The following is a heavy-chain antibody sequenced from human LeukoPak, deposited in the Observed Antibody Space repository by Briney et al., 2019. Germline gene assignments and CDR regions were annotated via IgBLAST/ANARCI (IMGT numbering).Heavy chain of an antibody. V-gene: IGHV3-21*04. Sequence: GGSLRLSCAVSGFTFSSYGMNWVREAAGKGREGVSSISSSSNYIYYADSVKGRFTISRDNAKNSLYLQMNSLRAADTAVYYCARADYGDRPGAFDIWGQGTMVTVSS. CDR1: GFTFSSYG. CDR2: ISSSSNYI. CDR3: ARADYGDRPGAFDI. D-gene: IGHD4-17*01. J-gene: IGHJ3*02.